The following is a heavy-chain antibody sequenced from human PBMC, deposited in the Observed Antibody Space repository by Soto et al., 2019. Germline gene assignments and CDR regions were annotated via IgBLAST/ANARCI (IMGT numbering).Heavy chain of an antibody. Sequence: PGGSLRLSCAASGFTFSNYGMHWVRQAPGKGLEWVAVISYDGSNKYYADSVKGRFTISRDTSKNTLYLQMNSLRAEDTAVYFCAKDLTASPGSYYYGMDVWGQGTTVTVSS. CDR1: GFTFSNYG. CDR2: ISYDGSNK. D-gene: IGHD1-20*01. J-gene: IGHJ6*02. V-gene: IGHV3-30*18. CDR3: AKDLTASPGSYYYGMDV.